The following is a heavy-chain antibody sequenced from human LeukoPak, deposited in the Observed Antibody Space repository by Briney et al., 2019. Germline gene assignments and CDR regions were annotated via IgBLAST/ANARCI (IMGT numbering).Heavy chain of an antibody. D-gene: IGHD6-13*01. CDR2: IYYSGST. J-gene: IGHJ4*02. CDR3: ARRSSWYSPFDY. CDR1: GGSISSSSYY. Sequence: SETLSLTCTVSGGSISSSSYYWGWIRQPPGKGLEWIGSIYYSGSTYYNPSLKSRVTISVDTSKNQFSLKLSSVTAADTAVYYCARRSSWYSPFDYWGQGTLVTVSS. V-gene: IGHV4-39*01.